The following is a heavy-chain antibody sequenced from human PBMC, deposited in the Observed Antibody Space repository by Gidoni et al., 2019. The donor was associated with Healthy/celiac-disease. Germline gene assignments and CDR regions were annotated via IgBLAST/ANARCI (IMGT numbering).Heavy chain of an antibody. D-gene: IGHD3-3*01. CDR3: ARGWTYYDFWRRKNNNWFDP. Sequence: QLQLQESGPGLVKPSETLSLTCTVSGGSISTSSYAWGWIRQPPGKGLEWIGSIYYSGSTYYNPSLKSRVTISVDTSKNQFSLKLSSVTAADTAVYYCARGWTYYDFWRRKNNNWFDPWGQGTLVTVSS. CDR2: IYYSGST. CDR1: GGSISTSSYA. J-gene: IGHJ5*02. V-gene: IGHV4-39*01.